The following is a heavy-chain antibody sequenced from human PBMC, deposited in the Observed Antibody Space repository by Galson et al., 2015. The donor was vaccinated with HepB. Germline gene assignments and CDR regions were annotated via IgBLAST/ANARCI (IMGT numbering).Heavy chain of an antibody. Sequence: SLRLSCAASGFTFSSYAMHWVRQAPGKGLEYVSAISSNGGSTYYADSVKGRFTISRDNSKNTLYLQMSSLRAEDTAVYYCVKEGQWLVPDAFDIWGQGTMVTVSS. V-gene: IGHV3-64D*06. D-gene: IGHD6-19*01. CDR2: ISSNGGST. CDR3: VKEGQWLVPDAFDI. J-gene: IGHJ3*02. CDR1: GFTFSSYA.